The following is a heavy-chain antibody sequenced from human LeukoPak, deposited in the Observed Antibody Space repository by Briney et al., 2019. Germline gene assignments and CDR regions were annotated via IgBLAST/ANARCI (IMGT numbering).Heavy chain of an antibody. V-gene: IGHV3-66*01. CDR2: IYSGGST. D-gene: IGHD6-13*01. J-gene: IGHJ4*02. CDR1: GFTVSGNY. CDR3: ARIYPRLAAAGN. Sequence: PGGSLRLSCAASGFTVSGNYMSWVRQAPGKGLEWVSGIYSGGSTYYADSVKGRFTISRDNSKNTLYLQMNSLRADDTAVYYCARIYPRLAAAGNWGQGTLVTVSS.